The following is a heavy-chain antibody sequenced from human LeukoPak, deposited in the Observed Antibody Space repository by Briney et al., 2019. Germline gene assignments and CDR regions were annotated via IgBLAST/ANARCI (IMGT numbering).Heavy chain of an antibody. J-gene: IGHJ4*02. Sequence: ASVKVSCKASAYTFTSYDMHWVRQAPGQGLDWMGMINPTGGSTTYAQKFQGRVTMTRDTSTSTVYMELSSLSSEDTAVYYCARNIGSYAHDNWGQGTLVTVSS. D-gene: IGHD6-19*01. CDR2: INPTGGST. CDR3: ARNIGSYAHDN. CDR1: AYTFTSYD. V-gene: IGHV1-46*01.